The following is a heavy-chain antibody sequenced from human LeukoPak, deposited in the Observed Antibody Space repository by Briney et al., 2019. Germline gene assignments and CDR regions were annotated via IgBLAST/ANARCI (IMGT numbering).Heavy chain of an antibody. V-gene: IGHV3-48*03. CDR2: ISSSGSTI. Sequence: GGSLRLSCAASGFTFGGYEMNWVRQAPGKGLEWVSYISSSGSTINYADSVKGRFTISRDNAKNSLYLQMGSLRAEDTAVYYCASFYDSTGRDYWGQGTLVTVSS. D-gene: IGHD3-22*01. J-gene: IGHJ4*02. CDR1: GFTFGGYE. CDR3: ASFYDSTGRDY.